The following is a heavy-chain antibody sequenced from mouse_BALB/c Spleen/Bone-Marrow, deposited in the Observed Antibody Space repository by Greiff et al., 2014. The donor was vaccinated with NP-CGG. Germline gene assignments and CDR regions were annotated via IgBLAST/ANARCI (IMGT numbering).Heavy chain of an antibody. D-gene: IGHD2-3*01. Sequence: QVQLKQSGPELVKPGALVKISCKASGYTFSSYDINWVKQRPGQGLEWIGWIYSGDGSTKYNEKFKGKATMTADRSSSTAYMQLSSLTSEDSAVYFCARSDDGFPDSFDSWGQGTTLTVSS. CDR1: GYTFSSYD. CDR2: IYSGDGST. V-gene: IGHV1S56*01. CDR3: ARSDDGFPDSFDS. J-gene: IGHJ2*01.